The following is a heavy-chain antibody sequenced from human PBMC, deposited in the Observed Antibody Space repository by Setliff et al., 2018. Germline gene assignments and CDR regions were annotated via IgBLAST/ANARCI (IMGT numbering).Heavy chain of an antibody. CDR3: ARTCSGSGCYAGLES. Sequence: PGGSLRLSCAASGFTFSTYRIHWVRQAPGKGLEWVAVSRYAENYQYYADSVKGRFTISRDNSKNTLYLQMNSLRPDDTAVYYCARTCSGSGCYAGLESWGQGTPVTVSS. CDR2: SRYAENYQ. CDR1: GFTFSTYR. D-gene: IGHD2-15*01. J-gene: IGHJ4*02. V-gene: IGHV3-30-3*01.